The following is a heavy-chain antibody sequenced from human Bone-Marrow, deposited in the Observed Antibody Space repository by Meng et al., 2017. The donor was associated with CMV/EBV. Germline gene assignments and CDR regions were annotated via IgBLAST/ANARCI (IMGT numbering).Heavy chain of an antibody. V-gene: IGHV1-46*01. Sequence: ASVKVSCKASGYTFTSYYMHWVRQAPGQGLEWMGIINPSGGSTSYAQKFQGRVTMTRDTSTSTVYMELSSLRPEDTAVYYCARDLSDTYYDSSGYYPGYFDYWGQGTLVTVSS. CDR1: GYTFTSYY. J-gene: IGHJ4*02. CDR3: ARDLSDTYYDSSGYYPGYFDY. D-gene: IGHD3-22*01. CDR2: INPSGGST.